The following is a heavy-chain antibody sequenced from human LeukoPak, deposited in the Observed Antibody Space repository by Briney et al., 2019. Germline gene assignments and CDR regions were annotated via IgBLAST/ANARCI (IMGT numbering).Heavy chain of an antibody. D-gene: IGHD3-22*01. CDR2: IYYSGST. Sequence: SETLSLTCTVSGGSISSYYWSWIRQPPGKGLEWIGSIYYSGSTYYNPSLKSRVTISVDTSKNQFSLKLSSVTAADTAVYYCARHLVGHYYDSSGQPDYWGREPWSPSPQ. CDR3: ARHLVGHYYDSSGQPDY. V-gene: IGHV4-59*05. J-gene: IGHJ4*02. CDR1: GGSISSYY.